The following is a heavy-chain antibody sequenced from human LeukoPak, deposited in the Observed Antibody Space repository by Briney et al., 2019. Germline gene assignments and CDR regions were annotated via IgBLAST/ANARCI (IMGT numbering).Heavy chain of an antibody. V-gene: IGHV3-21*01. CDR1: EFTFSAYD. CDR3: ARRRPAANPYYFDY. J-gene: IGHJ4*02. CDR2: ITRSSTSI. D-gene: IGHD2-2*01. Sequence: PGGSLRLSCAASEFTFSAYDMSWVRQAPGKGLEWVSSITRSSTSIFYADSVKGRFTISRDNAKNSLYLEMSSLRAEDTAVYYCARRRPAANPYYFDYWGQGTLVTVSS.